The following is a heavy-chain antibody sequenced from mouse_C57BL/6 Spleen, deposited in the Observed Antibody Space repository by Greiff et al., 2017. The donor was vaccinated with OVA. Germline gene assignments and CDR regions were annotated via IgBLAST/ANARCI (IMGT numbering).Heavy chain of an antibody. CDR2: IDPSDSYT. D-gene: IGHD2-5*01. V-gene: IGHV1-50*01. J-gene: IGHJ3*01. CDR3: ATYYSNYEGFAY. CDR1: GYTFTSYW. Sequence: QVQLKQPGAELVKPGASVKLSCKASGYTFTSYWMQWVKQRPGQGLEWIGEIDPSDSYTNYNQKFKGKATLTVDTSSSTAYMQLSSLTSEDSAVYYCATYYSNYEGFAYWGQGTLVTVSA.